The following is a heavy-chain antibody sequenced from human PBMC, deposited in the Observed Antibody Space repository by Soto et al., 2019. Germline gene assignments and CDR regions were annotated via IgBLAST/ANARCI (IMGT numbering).Heavy chain of an antibody. CDR2: ISGSGGST. Sequence: GGSLRLSCAASGFTFSSYAMSWVRQAPGKGLKWVSAISGSGGSTHYADSVKGRFTISRDNSKNTLYLQMNSLRAEDTAVYYCAKTIYSNYGLEYYYGMDVWGQGTTVTVSS. CDR1: GFTFSSYA. J-gene: IGHJ6*02. D-gene: IGHD4-4*01. V-gene: IGHV3-23*01. CDR3: AKTIYSNYGLEYYYGMDV.